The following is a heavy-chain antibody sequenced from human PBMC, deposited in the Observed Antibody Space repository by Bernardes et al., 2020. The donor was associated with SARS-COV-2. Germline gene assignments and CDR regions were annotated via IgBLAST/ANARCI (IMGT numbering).Heavy chain of an antibody. J-gene: IGHJ4*02. CDR1: GYSINSGYY. D-gene: IGHD3-10*01. Sequence: SETLSLTCDVSGYSINSGYYWGWIRQSPGKGLQWIASIYHSGTTYYNPSLKSRVTISVDTSKNQFSLRVNSVTAADTAVYYCMRSDLTHGSHSWGQGTLVTVSA. V-gene: IGHV4-38-2*01. CDR3: MRSDLTHGSHS. CDR2: IYHSGTT.